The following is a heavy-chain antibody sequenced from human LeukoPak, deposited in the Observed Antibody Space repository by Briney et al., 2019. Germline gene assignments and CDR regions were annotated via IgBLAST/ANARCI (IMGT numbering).Heavy chain of an antibody. CDR2: ISGSGGST. CDR3: AKMRAYSSSWFDY. Sequence: GGSLRLSCAASGFTFSSYAMSWVRQAPGKGLEWFSAISGSGGSTYYADSAKGRFTISRDNSKNTLYLQMNSLRAEDTAVYYCAKMRAYSSSWFDYWGQGTLVTVSS. CDR1: GFTFSSYA. J-gene: IGHJ4*02. V-gene: IGHV3-23*01. D-gene: IGHD6-13*01.